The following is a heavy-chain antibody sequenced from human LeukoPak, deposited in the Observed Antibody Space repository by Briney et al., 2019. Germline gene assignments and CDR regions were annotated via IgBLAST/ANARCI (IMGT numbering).Heavy chain of an antibody. V-gene: IGHV4-4*07. D-gene: IGHD5-12*01. CDR2: IYASGSI. CDR3: ASGYSGYDSIDY. CDR1: GASISGYH. J-gene: IGHJ4*02. Sequence: SETLSLTCTVSGASISGYHWNWIRQPAGKGLEWIGRIYASGSINYNPSLKSRVTISVDKSKNQFSLRLSFVTAADTAVYYCASGYSGYDSIDYWGQGTLGTVSS.